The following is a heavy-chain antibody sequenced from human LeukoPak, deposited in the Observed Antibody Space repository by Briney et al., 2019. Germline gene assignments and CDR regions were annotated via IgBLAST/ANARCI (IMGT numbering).Heavy chain of an antibody. CDR1: GFTLSSYG. D-gene: IGHD6-19*01. CDR2: ISGSGGSI. V-gene: IGHV3-23*01. Sequence: GSLRLSCAASGFTLSSYGMGWVRQAPGKGLEWVSVISGSGGSIYYADSVKGRFTISRDNSKNTLYLQMNSLRVEDTAIYYCAREAFYKSGWYSLFGHWGQGTLVTVSS. CDR3: AREAFYKSGWYSLFGH. J-gene: IGHJ4*02.